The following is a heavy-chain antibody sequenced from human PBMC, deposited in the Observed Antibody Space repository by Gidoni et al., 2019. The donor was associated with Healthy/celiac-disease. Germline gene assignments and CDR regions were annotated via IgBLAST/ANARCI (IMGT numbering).Heavy chain of an antibody. D-gene: IGHD2-2*01. CDR1: GGSIRSYY. Sequence: QVQLQESGPGLVKPSETLSLTCTVSGGSIRSYYWSWIRQPPGKGLEWIGYIYYSGSTNYNPSLKSRVTISVDTSKNQFSLKLSSVTAADTAVYYCAREGCSSTSCYAGRDAFDIWGQGTMVTVSS. CDR2: IYYSGST. V-gene: IGHV4-59*01. J-gene: IGHJ3*02. CDR3: AREGCSSTSCYAGRDAFDI.